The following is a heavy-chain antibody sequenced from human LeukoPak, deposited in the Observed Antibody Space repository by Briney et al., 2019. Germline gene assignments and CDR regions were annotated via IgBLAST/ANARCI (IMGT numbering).Heavy chain of an antibody. CDR2: IKQDGSEK. V-gene: IGHV3-7*01. CDR3: ARGSSY. CDR1: GFTLSSYW. D-gene: IGHD6-13*01. J-gene: IGHJ4*02. Sequence: GGSLRLSCAASGFTLSSYWMSWVRQAPGKGLEWVANIKQDGSEKYYVASVQRRFTTSRDNAKNPLYLQMNSLRAEDTAGYYCARGSSYWGKGTLVTFSS.